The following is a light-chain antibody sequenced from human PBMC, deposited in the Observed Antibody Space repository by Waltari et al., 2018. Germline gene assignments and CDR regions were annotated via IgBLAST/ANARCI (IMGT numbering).Light chain of an antibody. V-gene: IGKV3-20*01. J-gene: IGKJ3*01. CDR3: QHFLGSPFTFT. Sequence: EIVLTQSPATLSLSPGERATLSCRASQTISSSFLAWYQQKPGQAPRLLIYGTSGSRATGIPDRFSGSGSGTDFTLTISRLEPEDFAVYFCQHFLGSPFTFTFGPGTRLDIK. CDR1: QTISSSF. CDR2: GTSG.